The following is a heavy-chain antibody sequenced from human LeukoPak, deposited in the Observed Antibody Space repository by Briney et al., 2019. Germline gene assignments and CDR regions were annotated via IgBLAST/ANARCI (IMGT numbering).Heavy chain of an antibody. J-gene: IGHJ4*02. Sequence: SETLSLTCAVYGGSFSGYYWTWIRQPPGKGLEWIGEIHYSGSVTYNPSLETRVTISVDTSKNQFSLRINSVTAADTAVYYCARGQWFRAFWSRGTPVTVSS. CDR1: GGSFSGYY. CDR2: IHYSGSV. D-gene: IGHD3-10*01. CDR3: ARGQWFRAF. V-gene: IGHV4-34*01.